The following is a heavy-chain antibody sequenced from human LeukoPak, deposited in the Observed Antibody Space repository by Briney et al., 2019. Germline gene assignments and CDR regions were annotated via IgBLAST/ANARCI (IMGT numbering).Heavy chain of an antibody. V-gene: IGHV1-2*02. CDR2: MNPHSGGT. CDR3: VRAQRTISGMDV. D-gene: IGHD2-2*01. CDR1: GYTLTAYY. J-gene: IGHJ6*02. Sequence: ASVKVSCTSSGYTLTAYYIHWVRQAPGQGLEWLGWMNPHSGGTNYAQNFRGRVTMSSDTSINTAYIELSLLTSDDTALYYLVRAQRTISGMDVWGQGTTLIVS.